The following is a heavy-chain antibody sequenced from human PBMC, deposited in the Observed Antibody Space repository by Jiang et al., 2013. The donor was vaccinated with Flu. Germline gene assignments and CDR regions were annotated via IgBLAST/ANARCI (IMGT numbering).Heavy chain of an antibody. V-gene: IGHV5-51*01. J-gene: IGHJ4*02. CDR2: IYPGDSDT. D-gene: IGHD6-13*01. CDR1: GYKFTTHW. Sequence: GAEVKKPGESLKISCQGSGYKFTTHWIGWVRQMPGKGLEWVGIIYPGDSDTRYSPSFQGQVTISVDKSITTAYVQWSSLKASDTATYYCARLGAEGGKEALDYWGQGTQVTVSS. CDR3: ARLGAEGGKEALDY.